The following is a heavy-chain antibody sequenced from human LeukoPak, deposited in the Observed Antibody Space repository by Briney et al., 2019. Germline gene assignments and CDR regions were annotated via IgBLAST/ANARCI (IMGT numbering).Heavy chain of an antibody. V-gene: IGHV3-48*01. CDR2: ISSSSSII. D-gene: IGHD3-10*01. CDR3: TRGVPYELLVDY. J-gene: IGHJ4*02. CDR1: GFTFSSYS. Sequence: GGSLRLSCAVSGFTFSSYSMNWVRQAPGKGLEWISYISSSSSIIYYADSVKGRFTISRDNAKSSLYLQMNSLRAEDTAVYYCTRGVPYELLVDYWGQGTLVTVSS.